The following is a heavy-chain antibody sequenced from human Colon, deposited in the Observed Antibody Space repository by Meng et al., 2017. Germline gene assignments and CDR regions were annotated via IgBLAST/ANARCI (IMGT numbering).Heavy chain of an antibody. J-gene: IGHJ3*01. CDR3: ARDLQALTVYGLETSDV. CDR2: ITERSTTI. Sequence: GEALKISCTASGFALSDFCMGWIRQVPGKGLGWGSYITERSTTIYYADSVKGRFTVSRDNAKNSLYLQMNNLRAEDTAVYYCARDLQALTVYGLETSDVWGQGTMVTVSS. D-gene: IGHD2-8*01. CDR1: GFALSDFC. V-gene: IGHV3-11*01.